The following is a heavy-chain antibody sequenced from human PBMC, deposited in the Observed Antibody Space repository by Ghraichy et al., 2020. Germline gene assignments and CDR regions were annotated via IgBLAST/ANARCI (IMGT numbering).Heavy chain of an antibody. V-gene: IGHV3-33*06. Sequence: GGSLRLSCAASGFTFSSYGMHWVRQAPGKGLEWVAVIWYDGSNKYYADSVKGRFTISRDNSKNTLYLQMNSLRAEDTAVYYCAKAFPAIAVAGTFGGTKNYYSYYGMDVWGQGTTVTVSS. J-gene: IGHJ6*02. CDR2: IWYDGSNK. CDR3: AKAFPAIAVAGTFGGTKNYYSYYGMDV. CDR1: GFTFSSYG. D-gene: IGHD6-19*01.